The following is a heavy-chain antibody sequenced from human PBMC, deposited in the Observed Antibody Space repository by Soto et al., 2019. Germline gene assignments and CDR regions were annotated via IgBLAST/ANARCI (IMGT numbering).Heavy chain of an antibody. J-gene: IGHJ4*02. CDR3: ARDLTREGDYYDRSGYYLDY. Sequence: ASVKVSCKASGYTFTRYYMHWVRQAPGQGLEWMGIINPSDDATSYAEKFQGRLTMTKDTSTSTVYMEMSSLRSEGTAVYYCARDLTREGDYYDRSGYYLDYWGQGTLVTVSS. CDR2: INPSDDAT. CDR1: GYTFTRYY. D-gene: IGHD3-22*01. V-gene: IGHV1-46*01.